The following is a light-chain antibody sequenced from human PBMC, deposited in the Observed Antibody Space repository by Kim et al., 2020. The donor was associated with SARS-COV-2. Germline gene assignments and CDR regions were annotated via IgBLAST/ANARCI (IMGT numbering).Light chain of an antibody. CDR2: GNS. CDR1: SANIGAGYD. V-gene: IGLV1-40*01. Sequence: GVTIPWTGSSANIGAGYDVHWYPQLPGTAPKLLIYGNSNRPSGVPDRFSGSKSGTSASLAITGLQAEDEADYYCQSYDSSLSGYVFGTGTKVTVL. CDR3: QSYDSSLSGYV. J-gene: IGLJ1*01.